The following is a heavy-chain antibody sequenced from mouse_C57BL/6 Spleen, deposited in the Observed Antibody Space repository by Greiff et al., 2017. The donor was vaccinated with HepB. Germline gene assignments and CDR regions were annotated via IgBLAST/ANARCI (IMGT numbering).Heavy chain of an antibody. CDR2: INPSNGGT. V-gene: IGHV1-53*01. CDR3: ARGFDGYYVEWYFDV. CDR1: GYTFTSYW. J-gene: IGHJ1*03. Sequence: VQLQQSGTELVKPGASVKLSCKASGYTFTSYWMHWVKQRPGQGLEWIGNINPSNGGTNYNEKFKSKATLTVDKSSSTAYMQLSSLTSEDSAVYYCARGFDGYYVEWYFDVWGTGTTVTVSS. D-gene: IGHD2-3*01.